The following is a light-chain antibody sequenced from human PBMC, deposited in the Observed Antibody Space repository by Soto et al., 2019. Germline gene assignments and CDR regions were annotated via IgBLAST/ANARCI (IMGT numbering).Light chain of an antibody. CDR1: QSVTTY. J-gene: IGKJ2*01. Sequence: ETVLTQSPATLSLSPGERATLSCRASQSVTTYLAWYQQKPGQAPRLLIYDVSNRATGIPARFSGSGSGTDFTLTTTSLEPEDFAVYYCQQRSNWPPGYTFGQGTKLEIK. CDR2: DVS. V-gene: IGKV3-11*01. CDR3: QQRSNWPPGYT.